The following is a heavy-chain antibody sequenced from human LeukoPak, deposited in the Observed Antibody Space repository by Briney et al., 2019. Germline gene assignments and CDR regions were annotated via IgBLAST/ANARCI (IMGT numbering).Heavy chain of an antibody. CDR2: ISSSSSYI. CDR1: GFTFSSYS. V-gene: IGHV3-21*01. CDR3: ARAVAGFQNWFDP. J-gene: IGHJ5*02. Sequence: GGSLRLSCAASGFTFSSYSMNWVRQAPGKGLEWDSSISSSSSYIYYADSVKGRFTISRDNAKNSLYLQMNSLRAEGTAVYYCARAVAGFQNWFDPWGQGTLVTVSS. D-gene: IGHD6-19*01.